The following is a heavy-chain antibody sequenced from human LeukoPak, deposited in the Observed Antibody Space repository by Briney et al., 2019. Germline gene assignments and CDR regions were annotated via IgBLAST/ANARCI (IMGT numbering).Heavy chain of an antibody. V-gene: IGHV3-7*01. D-gene: IGHD3-16*02. CDR1: GFTFSSYW. J-gene: IGHJ4*02. Sequence: GGSLSLSCAASGFTFSSYWMSWARQAPGKGLEWVANIKQDGSEKYYVDSVKGRFTISRDNAKNSLFLQMISLRAEDTAVYYCARVGGRYSPLGYWGQGTLVTVSS. CDR2: IKQDGSEK. CDR3: ARVGGRYSPLGY.